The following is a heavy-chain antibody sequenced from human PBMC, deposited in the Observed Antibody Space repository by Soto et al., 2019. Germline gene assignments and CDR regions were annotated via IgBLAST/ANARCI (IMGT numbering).Heavy chain of an antibody. CDR3: AREVEVGYCSGGSCHGAFDI. J-gene: IGHJ3*02. D-gene: IGHD2-15*01. Sequence: SETLSVTSTVSGGSIRNGGYYWSWIRKHPGKGLEWIGYIYYSGSTYYNPSLKSRVTISVDTSKNQFSLKLSSVTAADTAVYYCAREVEVGYCSGGSCHGAFDIWGQGTMVTVSS. CDR1: GGSIRNGGYY. CDR2: IYYSGST. V-gene: IGHV4-31*03.